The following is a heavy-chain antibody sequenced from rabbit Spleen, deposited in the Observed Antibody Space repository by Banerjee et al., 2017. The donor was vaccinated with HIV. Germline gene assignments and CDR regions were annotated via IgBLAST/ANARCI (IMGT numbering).Heavy chain of an antibody. Sequence: QEQLVESGGGLVKPGASLPLPCKASSFSFSDRNVMCWVRQAPGKGLEWIACINAATGKPVYATWANGRFSISRTSSTTVTLQMTSLTAADTATYLCARDLAGAIGWNFYLWGPGTLVTVS. CDR3: ARDLAGAIGWNFYL. CDR1: SFSFSDRNV. V-gene: IGHV1S45*01. J-gene: IGHJ4*01. D-gene: IGHD4-1*01. CDR2: INAATGKP.